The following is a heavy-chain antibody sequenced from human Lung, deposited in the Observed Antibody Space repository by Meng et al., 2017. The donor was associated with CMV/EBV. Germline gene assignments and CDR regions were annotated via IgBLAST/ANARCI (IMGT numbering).Heavy chain of an antibody. CDR2: IYHSGGT. CDR1: GGSISISTW. V-gene: IGHV4-4*02. Sequence: QRRVQESGPGLVKPSGTLALTCAVFGGSISISTWWSWVRQPPGKGLEWIGEIYHSGGTNYNPSLRGRVTISLDKSKNQFSLTLRSVTAADTAVYYCARDPYATGWAGWGQGTLVTASS. CDR3: ARDPYATGWAG. D-gene: IGHD6-19*01. J-gene: IGHJ4*02.